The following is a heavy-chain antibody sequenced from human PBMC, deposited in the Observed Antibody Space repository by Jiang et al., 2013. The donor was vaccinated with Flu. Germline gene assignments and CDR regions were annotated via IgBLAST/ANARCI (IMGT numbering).Heavy chain of an antibody. J-gene: IGHJ4*02. D-gene: IGHD3-10*01. V-gene: IGHV3-30*18. Sequence: VQLVESGGGVVQPGRSLRLSCVASGFTFSSYGMHWARQAPGMGLEWLTIISSDGGHEHYADSVRGRFTISRDNSRNTVYLQMSRLRAEDTAMYYCAKDREGFGHASHYWGQGTLVTVSS. CDR3: AKDREGFGHASHY. CDR1: GFTFSSYG. CDR2: ISSDGGHE.